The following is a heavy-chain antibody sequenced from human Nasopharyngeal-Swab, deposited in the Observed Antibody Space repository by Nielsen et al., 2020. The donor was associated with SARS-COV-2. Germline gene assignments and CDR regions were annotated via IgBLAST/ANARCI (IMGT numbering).Heavy chain of an antibody. CDR2: ISWNSGSI. CDR3: AKVLGATTSFDY. D-gene: IGHD1-26*01. J-gene: IGHJ4*02. CDR1: GFTFDDYA. V-gene: IGHV3-9*01. Sequence: LKISCAASGFTFDDYAMHWVRQAPGKGLEWVSGISWNSGSIGYADSVKGRFTISRDNAKNSLYLQMNSLRAEDTAVYYCAKVLGATTSFDYWGQGTLVTVSS.